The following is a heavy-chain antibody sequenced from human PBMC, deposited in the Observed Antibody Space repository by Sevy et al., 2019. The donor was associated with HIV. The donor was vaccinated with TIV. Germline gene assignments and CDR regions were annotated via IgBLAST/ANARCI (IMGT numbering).Heavy chain of an antibody. J-gene: IGHJ4*02. Sequence: GGSLRLSCAASGFTFSSYGMHWVRQAPGKGLEWVAVISYDGSNKYYADSVKVRFTISRDNSKNTLYLQMNSLRAEDTDVYYCAKTQYRYDSSGNSRDYWGQGALVTASS. V-gene: IGHV3-30*18. D-gene: IGHD3-22*01. CDR1: GFTFSSYG. CDR3: AKTQYRYDSSGNSRDY. CDR2: ISYDGSNK.